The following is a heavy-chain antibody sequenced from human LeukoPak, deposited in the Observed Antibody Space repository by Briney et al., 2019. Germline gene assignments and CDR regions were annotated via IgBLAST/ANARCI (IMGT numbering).Heavy chain of an antibody. CDR3: ARLGTYWSNYYFEY. CDR1: GYSFTTYR. CDR2: IYPGDSDT. Sequence: RGESLKISCQGSGYSFTTYRIGWVRQMPGKGLECMGIIYPGDSDTRYSPSFQGQVTISADKSINTAYLQWSSLKASDTAMYYCARLGTYWSNYYFEYWGQGTLVTVSS. V-gene: IGHV5-51*01. D-gene: IGHD3-10*01. J-gene: IGHJ4*02.